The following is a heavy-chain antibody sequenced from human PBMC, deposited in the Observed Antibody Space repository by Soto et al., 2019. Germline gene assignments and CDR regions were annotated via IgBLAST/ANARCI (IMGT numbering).Heavy chain of an antibody. V-gene: IGHV1-69*02. CDR1: GGTFSSYT. CDR3: ARGWVETDYYYYYMDV. J-gene: IGHJ6*03. Sequence: QVQLVQSGAEVKKPGSSVKVSCKASGGTFSSYTISWGRQAPGQGLEWMGRIIPILGIANYAQKFQGRVTITADKSTSTAYMELSGLRSEDTAVYYCARGWVETDYYYYYMDVWGKGTTVTVSS. CDR2: IIPILGIA. D-gene: IGHD1-26*01.